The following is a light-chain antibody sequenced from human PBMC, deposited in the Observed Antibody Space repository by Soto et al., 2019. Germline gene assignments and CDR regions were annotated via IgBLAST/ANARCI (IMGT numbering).Light chain of an antibody. CDR3: SSYTSSSTLV. CDR1: SSDVGGYNY. Sequence: QSALTQPASVSGSPGQSITISCTGTSSDVGGYNYVSWYQQHPGKAPKLMIYEVSNRPSGVSNRFSGSKSGNTASLTISGHQAEDEADYYCSSYTSSSTLVFGTRTKVTAL. J-gene: IGLJ1*01. CDR2: EVS. V-gene: IGLV2-14*01.